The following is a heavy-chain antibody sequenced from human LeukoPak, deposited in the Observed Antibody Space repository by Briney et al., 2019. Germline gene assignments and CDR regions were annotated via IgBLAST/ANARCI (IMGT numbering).Heavy chain of an antibody. CDR3: AKKVGGGYYYSVMDV. D-gene: IGHD1-26*01. CDR1: GFTLSSYA. J-gene: IGHJ6*04. CDR2: ISGSGGST. Sequence: PGASLRLSCAASGFTLSSYAMSWVRQAPGKGLEWVSAISGSGGSTYYADSVKGRFTISRDNSKNTLYLQMNNLRAEDTAVYYCAKKVGGGYYYSVMDVGGKGTRVPVS. V-gene: IGHV3-23*01.